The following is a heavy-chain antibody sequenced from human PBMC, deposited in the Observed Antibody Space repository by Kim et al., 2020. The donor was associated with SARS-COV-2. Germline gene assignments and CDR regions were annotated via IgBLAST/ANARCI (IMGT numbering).Heavy chain of an antibody. CDR3: AKRAPRGAFDI. CDR1: GGSISSYY. V-gene: IGHV4-59*01. Sequence: SETLSRTCTVSGGSISSYYWSWIRQPPGKGLEWIGYIYYSGSTNYNPSLKSRVTISVDTSKNQFSLKLSSVTAADTAVYYCAKRAPRGAFDIWGQGTMVT. J-gene: IGHJ3*02. CDR2: IYYSGST.